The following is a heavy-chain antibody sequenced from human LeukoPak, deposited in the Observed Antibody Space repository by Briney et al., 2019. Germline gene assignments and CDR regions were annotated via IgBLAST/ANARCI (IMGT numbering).Heavy chain of an antibody. J-gene: IGHJ4*02. V-gene: IGHV4-39*01. CDR2: IYYSGTT. CDR1: GGSISSSSYY. D-gene: IGHD3-22*01. Sequence: PSETLSLTCSVSGGSISSSSYYWGWIRQPPVKGLEWIGSIYYSGTTYYNPSLERRVTISVDTSKNQFSLKLSSVTAADTAEYYCARHAAYYYDSSGYYDYWGQGTLVTVSS. CDR3: ARHAAYYYDSSGYYDY.